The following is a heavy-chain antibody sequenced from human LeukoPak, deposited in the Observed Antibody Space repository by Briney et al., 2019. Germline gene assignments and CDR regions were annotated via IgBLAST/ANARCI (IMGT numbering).Heavy chain of an antibody. CDR3: ARAVSGSPGY. CDR1: GFTLSSFS. D-gene: IGHD6-19*01. Sequence: GGSMRLSCAASGFTLSSFSMTWVRQAPGKGLEWVSYISSGSDTIYYADSVKGRFTISRDNAKNSLYLQMNSLRDEDTAVYYCARAVSGSPGYWGQGTLVTVSS. V-gene: IGHV3-48*02. J-gene: IGHJ4*02. CDR2: ISSGSDTI.